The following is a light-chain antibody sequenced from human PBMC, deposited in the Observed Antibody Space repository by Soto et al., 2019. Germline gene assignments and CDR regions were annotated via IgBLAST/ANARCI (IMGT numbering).Light chain of an antibody. V-gene: IGLV3-25*02. CDR1: ALPKQY. Sequence: SYELTQPPSVSVSPGQTARITCSGDALPKQYAYWYQQRPGQAPMVLMYKDSERPSGIPDRFSGSNSGTTVTLTITGVHAEDEADYYRQSADDSGAYVVFGGGTKLTVL. CDR3: QSADDSGAYVV. CDR2: KDS. J-gene: IGLJ3*02.